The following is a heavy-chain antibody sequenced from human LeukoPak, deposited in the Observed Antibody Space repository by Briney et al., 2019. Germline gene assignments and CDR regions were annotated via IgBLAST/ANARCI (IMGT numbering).Heavy chain of an antibody. CDR2: IYYSGST. Sequence: ASETLSLTCTVSGGSVSSGSYYWSWIRQPPGKGLEWIGYIYYSGSTNYNPSLKSRVTISVDTSKNQFSLKLSSVTAADTAVYYCARVGAAAGSLDNWGQGTLVTVSS. J-gene: IGHJ4*02. CDR3: ARVGAAAGSLDN. CDR1: GGSVSSGSYY. V-gene: IGHV4-61*01. D-gene: IGHD6-13*01.